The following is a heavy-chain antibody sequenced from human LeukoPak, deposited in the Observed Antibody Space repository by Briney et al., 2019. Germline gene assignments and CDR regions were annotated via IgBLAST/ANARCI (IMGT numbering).Heavy chain of an antibody. J-gene: IGHJ5*02. D-gene: IGHD3-3*01. CDR3: ARDRGRNTIFGVVIAGFDP. V-gene: IGHV1-3*01. CDR1: GYTFTSYA. CDR2: INAGNGNT. Sequence: ASVKVSCKASGYTFTSYAMHWVRQAPGQRREWMGWINAGNGNTKYSQKFQGRVTITRDTSASTAYMELSSLRSEDPAVYYCARDRGRNTIFGVVIAGFDPWGQGTLVTVSS.